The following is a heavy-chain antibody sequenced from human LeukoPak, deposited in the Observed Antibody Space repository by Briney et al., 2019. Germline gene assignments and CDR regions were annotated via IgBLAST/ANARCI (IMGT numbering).Heavy chain of an antibody. Sequence: PSETLSLTCTVSGGSISSYYWSWIRQPPGKGLEWIGYIYYSGSTNYNPSLKSRVTISVDTSKNQFSLKLSSVTAADTAVYYCASTYSSSWYEGGYYFDYWGQGTLVTVSS. CDR3: ASTYSSSWYEGGYYFDY. CDR2: IYYSGST. V-gene: IGHV4-59*08. CDR1: GGSISSYY. D-gene: IGHD6-13*01. J-gene: IGHJ4*02.